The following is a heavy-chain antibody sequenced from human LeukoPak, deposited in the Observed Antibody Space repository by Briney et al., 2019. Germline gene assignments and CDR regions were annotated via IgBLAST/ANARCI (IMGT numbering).Heavy chain of an antibody. CDR1: GGSFSGYY. V-gene: IGHV4-34*01. CDR2: INHSGST. J-gene: IGHJ5*02. D-gene: IGHD2-2*01. CDR3: ARAEANVNIVVVPAARGNWFDP. Sequence: SETLSLTCAVYGGSFSGYYWSWIRQPPGKGPEGIGEINHSGSTNYNPSLKGRVTISVDTSKNQFSLKLSSVTAADTAVYYCARAEANVNIVVVPAARGNWFDPWGQGTLVTVSS.